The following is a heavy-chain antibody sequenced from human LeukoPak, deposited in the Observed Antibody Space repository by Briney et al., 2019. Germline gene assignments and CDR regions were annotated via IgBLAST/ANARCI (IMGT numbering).Heavy chain of an antibody. V-gene: IGHV3-48*03. CDR2: ITTTDTTK. CDR3: ARGGFVFDI. CDR1: GFTFSSYE. Sequence: GGSLRLSCAASGFTFSSYEMNWVRQGPRKGLEWISYITTTDTTKYYTDSVKGRFTISRDNAKNSLYLQMHSLRAEDTAVYYCARGGFVFDIWGQGTVVTVSS. D-gene: IGHD3-10*01. J-gene: IGHJ3*02.